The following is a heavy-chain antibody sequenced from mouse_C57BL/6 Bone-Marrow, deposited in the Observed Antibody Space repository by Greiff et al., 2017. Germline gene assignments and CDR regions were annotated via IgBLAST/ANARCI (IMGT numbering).Heavy chain of an antibody. J-gene: IGHJ1*03. CDR3: ARNPLDYYGSSYVGYFDV. D-gene: IGHD1-1*01. V-gene: IGHV2-9-1*01. CDR2: IWTGGGT. CDR1: GFSLTSYA. Sequence: VQVVESGPGLVAPSQSLSITCTVSGFSLTSYAISWVRQPPGKGLEWLGVIWTGGGTNYNSALKSRLSISKDNSKSQVFLKMNSLQTDDTARYYCARNPLDYYGSSYVGYFDVWGTGTTVTVSS.